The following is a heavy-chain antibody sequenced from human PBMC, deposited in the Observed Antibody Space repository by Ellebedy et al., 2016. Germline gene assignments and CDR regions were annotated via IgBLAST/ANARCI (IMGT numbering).Heavy chain of an antibody. CDR3: ARGGMQYFEY. CDR2: IYAGGST. CDR1: GFSVSSNY. Sequence: GGSLRLSCVVSGFSVSSNYLSWVRQAPGKGLEWVSVIYAGGSTFYADSVKGRFTTSRDNSKNTLYLQLNSLRAEDTAIYYCARGGMQYFEYWGQGTLVTVSS. V-gene: IGHV3-66*01. D-gene: IGHD2-8*01. J-gene: IGHJ4*02.